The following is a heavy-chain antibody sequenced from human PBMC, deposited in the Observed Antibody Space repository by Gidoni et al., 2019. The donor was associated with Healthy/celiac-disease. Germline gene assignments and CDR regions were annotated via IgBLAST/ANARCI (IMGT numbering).Heavy chain of an antibody. CDR2: INPSGGST. D-gene: IGHD2-8*01. Sequence: QVQLVQSGAAVKKPGASVKVSCKASGYTFPRYYMHWVRQAPGQGLEWRGRINPSGGSTSYAQKFQGRVTMTRDTSTSTVYMELSSLRSEDTAVYYCARESRYCTNGVCPIYYFDYWGQGTLVTVSS. J-gene: IGHJ4*02. CDR3: ARESRYCTNGVCPIYYFDY. CDR1: GYTFPRYY. V-gene: IGHV1-46*03.